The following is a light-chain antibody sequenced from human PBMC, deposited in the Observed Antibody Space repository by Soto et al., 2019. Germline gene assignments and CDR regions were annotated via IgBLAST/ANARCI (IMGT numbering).Light chain of an antibody. CDR1: QSISNH. J-gene: IGKJ2*01. CDR2: GAY. CDR3: QQYSGWPYT. Sequence: EIVMTQSPATLAVSPGESATLSCRASQSISNHLTWYQQKPGQPPRLLIYGAYTRATGIPARFSGSGSGTEFTLTISNVQSEDFAVYYCQQYSGWPYTFGKGTKLEIK. V-gene: IGKV3-15*01.